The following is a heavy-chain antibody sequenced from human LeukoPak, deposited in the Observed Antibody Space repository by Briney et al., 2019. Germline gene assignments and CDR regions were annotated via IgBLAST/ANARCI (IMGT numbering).Heavy chain of an antibody. V-gene: IGHV3-23*01. D-gene: IGHD2-15*01. CDR3: AKVLLTWYFDL. Sequence: GGSLRLSYLPSGFTFNIYAMFWVRQAPGKGLEWVSGISGSGGSTYYAYYADSVKGRFTISRDNSKNTLDLQMNSLRAEDTAVSYCAKVLLTWYFDLWGRGALGTVSS. CDR2: ISGSGGSTYYA. J-gene: IGHJ2*01. CDR1: GFTFNIYA.